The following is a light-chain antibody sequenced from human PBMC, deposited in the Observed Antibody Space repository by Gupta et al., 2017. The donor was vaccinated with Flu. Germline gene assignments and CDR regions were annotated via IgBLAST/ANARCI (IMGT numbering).Light chain of an antibody. CDR2: AAS. CDR1: QSISSY. CDR3: QQSYSTRYT. Sequence: IQMPQSPSSLSASVGDRVTITCRASQSISSYLNWYQQKPGKAPKLLIYAASSLQSGVPSRFSGSGSGTEFTLTISSLQPEDFATYYCQQSYSTRYTFGQGTKLEIK. J-gene: IGKJ2*01. V-gene: IGKV1-39*01.